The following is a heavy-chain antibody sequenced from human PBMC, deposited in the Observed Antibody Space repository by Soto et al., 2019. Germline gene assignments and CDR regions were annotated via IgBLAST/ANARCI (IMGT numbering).Heavy chain of an antibody. V-gene: IGHV6-1*01. CDR2: TYNRSRFFC. CDR1: VDTHSIYCAA. Sequence: SQTLSLTCAISVDTHSIYCAAGDCVRQSPSGGLEWLGRTYNRSRFFCDYAESVKSRIIINPDTSKNQFSLKLKSVAPEDTAFYYCARDRYSSSGSFDPWGQGTPVTVSS. D-gene: IGHD6-6*01. CDR3: ARDRYSSSGSFDP. J-gene: IGHJ5*02.